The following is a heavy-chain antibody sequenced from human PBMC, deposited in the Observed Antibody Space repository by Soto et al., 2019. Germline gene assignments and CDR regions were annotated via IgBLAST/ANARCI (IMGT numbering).Heavy chain of an antibody. CDR2: IYHSGST. D-gene: IGHD1-20*01. CDR3: ARGSINGTTVWGDFDY. J-gene: IGHJ4*02. Sequence: KPSETLSLTCAVSGGSISSGGYSWSWIRQPPGKGLEWIGYIYHSGSTYYNPSLKSRVTISVDRSKNQFSLKLSSVTAADTAVYYCARGSINGTTVWGDFDYWGPGTMLTV. V-gene: IGHV4-30-2*01. CDR1: GGSISSGGYS.